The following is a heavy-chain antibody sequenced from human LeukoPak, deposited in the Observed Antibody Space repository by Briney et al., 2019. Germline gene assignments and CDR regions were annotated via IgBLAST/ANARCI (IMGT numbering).Heavy chain of an antibody. D-gene: IGHD2/OR15-2a*01. V-gene: IGHV3-15*01. Sequence: TGGSLRLSCAASGFSFMDAWMIWVRQAPGKGLEWVGRIKSNADGGTPDYAAPARGRFAISRDDSKNTLYLQMNSLKTEDTAVYYCTTFYHEYSPYWGRGTLVTVSS. J-gene: IGHJ4*02. CDR1: GFSFMDAW. CDR3: TTFYHEYSPY. CDR2: IKSNADGGTP.